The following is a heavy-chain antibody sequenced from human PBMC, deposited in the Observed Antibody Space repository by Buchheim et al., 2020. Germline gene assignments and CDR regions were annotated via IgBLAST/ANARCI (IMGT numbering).Heavy chain of an antibody. CDR2: INHSGST. D-gene: IGHD3-10*01. J-gene: IGHJ4*02. CDR3: AIIDYYGSGNKKSE. V-gene: IGHV4-34*01. Sequence: QVQLQQWGAGLLKPSETLSLTCAVYGGSFSGYYWSWIRQPPGKGLEWIGEINHSGSTNYNPSLKSRVTIPVDTSKNQFSLKLSSVTAADTAVYYCAIIDYYGSGNKKSEWGQGTL. CDR1: GGSFSGYY.